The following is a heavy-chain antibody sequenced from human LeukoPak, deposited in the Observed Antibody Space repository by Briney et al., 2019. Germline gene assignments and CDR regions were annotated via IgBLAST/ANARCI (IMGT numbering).Heavy chain of an antibody. CDR1: GGSISSYY. J-gene: IGHJ3*02. D-gene: IGHD4-23*01. V-gene: IGHV4-59*01. CDR2: IYYSGTT. CDR3: ATLTGGDDAFDI. Sequence: PSETLSLTCTVSGGSISSYYWNWIRQPPGKGLEWIGYIYYSGTTNYNPSLKSRVSMSVDTSKNRFSLKLSSVTAADTAVYYCATLTGGDDAFDIWGQGTMVTVSS.